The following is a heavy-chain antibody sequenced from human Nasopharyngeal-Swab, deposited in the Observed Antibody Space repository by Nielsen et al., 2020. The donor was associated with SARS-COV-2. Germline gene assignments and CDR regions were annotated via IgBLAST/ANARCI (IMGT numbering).Heavy chain of an antibody. CDR3: ARGTPGIPGVDY. CDR1: GFTFSSKW. Sequence: GGSLRLSCAGSGFTFSSKWMNWARQAPGKGLEWVANISPDGGQKYYADSVKGRFTISRDNSKNTVYLQLGSPTAEDMAVYFCARGTPGIPGVDYWGQGTLVTVSS. CDR2: ISPDGGQK. D-gene: IGHD2-8*02. J-gene: IGHJ4*02. V-gene: IGHV3-7*02.